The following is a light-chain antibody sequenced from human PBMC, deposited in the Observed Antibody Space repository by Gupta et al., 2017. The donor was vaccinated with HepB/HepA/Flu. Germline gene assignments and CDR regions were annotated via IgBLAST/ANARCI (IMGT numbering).Light chain of an antibody. Sequence: QSVLTQPPSVSGTPGQRVTISCSGCSAKIGSNTVHWYQHPPSTSPKLLIYGKNKRPSEVPDRFSGSTYGTSATMAISGLQSEDEADYYCAPWDDSMKGRVFGGGTKLTVL. V-gene: IGLV1-44*01. CDR2: GKN. J-gene: IGLJ2*01. CDR3: APWDDSMKGRV. CDR1: SAKIGSNT.